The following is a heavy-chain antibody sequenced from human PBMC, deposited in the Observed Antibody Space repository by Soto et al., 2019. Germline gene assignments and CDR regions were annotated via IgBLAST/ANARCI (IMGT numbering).Heavy chain of an antibody. Sequence: SQTLSLTCAISGDSVSSNSAAWNWIRQSPSRGLEWLGRTYYRSKWYNDYAVSVKSRITINPDTSKNQFSLQLNSVTPEDTAVYYCARGYCSSTSCYTARYWFDPWGQGTLVTVS. V-gene: IGHV6-1*01. CDR2: TYYRSKWYN. CDR1: GDSVSSNSAA. D-gene: IGHD2-2*02. CDR3: ARGYCSSTSCYTARYWFDP. J-gene: IGHJ5*02.